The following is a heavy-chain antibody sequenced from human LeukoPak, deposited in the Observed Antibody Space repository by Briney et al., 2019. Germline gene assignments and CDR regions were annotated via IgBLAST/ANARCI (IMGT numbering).Heavy chain of an antibody. D-gene: IGHD1-26*01. J-gene: IGHJ3*02. CDR2: TRNEANIYTT. CDR1: GFTFSSYA. V-gene: IGHV3-72*01. Sequence: GGPLRLSCAASGFTFSSYAMSWVRQAPGKGLEWVGRTRNEANIYTTKYAASVKGRFTISRDDSKNSLYLQMNSLKTEDTAVYYCASPVGATTVRAFDIWGQGTMVTVSS. CDR3: ASPVGATTVRAFDI.